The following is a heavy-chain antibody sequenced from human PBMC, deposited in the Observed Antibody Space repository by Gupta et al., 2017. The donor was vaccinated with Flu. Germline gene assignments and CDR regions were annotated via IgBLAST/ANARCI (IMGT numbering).Heavy chain of an antibody. CDR1: GASLSTNGMR. J-gene: IGHJ1*01. CDR2: IDWGDDK. D-gene: IGHD6-19*01. V-gene: IGHV2-70*04. CDR3: ARSDSSGWSSFQH. Sequence: QVTLKESGPALVKPTQTLTLTCTLSGASLSTNGMRVSWIRQPPGKALEWLARIDWGDDKLYSTSLRTRLTISKDTPKNQVVLTMTNMDPVDTATYYCARSDSSGWSSFQHWGQGALITVSS.